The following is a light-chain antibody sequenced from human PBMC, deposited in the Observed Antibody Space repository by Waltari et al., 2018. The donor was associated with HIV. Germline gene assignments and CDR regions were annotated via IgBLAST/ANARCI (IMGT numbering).Light chain of an antibody. CDR2: KDS. CDR3: QSADSSGTYV. CDR1: PLPTQY. V-gene: IGLV3-25*03. Sequence: SYELTQPPSVSVSPGQTATITCSGDPLPTQYGYWYQQKSGQAPVLVIYKDSERPAGIPERFSGSTSGTTVTLTISGVQAEDEGDYYCQSADSSGTYVFGGGTKLTVL. J-gene: IGLJ2*01.